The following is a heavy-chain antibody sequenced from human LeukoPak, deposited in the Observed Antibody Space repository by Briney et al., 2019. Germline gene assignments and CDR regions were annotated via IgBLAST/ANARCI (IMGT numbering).Heavy chain of an antibody. Sequence: ASGKVSCTASGGTFSSYAISWVRQAPGQGIEWMGGIIPIFGTANYAQKFQGRVTITTDESTSTAYMELSSLRSEDTAVYYCARAVEMATMPGGFDYWGQGTLVTVSS. D-gene: IGHD5-24*01. J-gene: IGHJ4*02. CDR1: GGTFSSYA. CDR2: IIPIFGTA. V-gene: IGHV1-69*05. CDR3: ARAVEMATMPGGFDY.